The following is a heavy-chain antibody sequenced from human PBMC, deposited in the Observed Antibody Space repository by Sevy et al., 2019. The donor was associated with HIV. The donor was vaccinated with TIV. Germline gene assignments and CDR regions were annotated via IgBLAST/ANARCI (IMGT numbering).Heavy chain of an antibody. CDR1: GFTFSSYA. CDR2: ISGSGGST. CDR3: AKDQVVPGYYFDY. V-gene: IGHV3-23*01. Sequence: GGSLRLSCAASGFTFSSYAMSWVRQAPGKGLEWVSAISGSGGSTYYADSVKGRFTISRDNSKNTLYLQMNSLGAEDTAVYYCAKDQVVPGYYFDYWGQGTLVTVSS. J-gene: IGHJ4*02. D-gene: IGHD2-15*01.